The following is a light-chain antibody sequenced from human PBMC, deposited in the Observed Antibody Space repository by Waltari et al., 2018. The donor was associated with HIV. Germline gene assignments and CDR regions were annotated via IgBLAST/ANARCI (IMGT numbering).Light chain of an antibody. CDR2: RNN. J-gene: IGLJ3*02. CDR3: AAWDASLSGNWV. V-gene: IGLV1-47*01. CDR1: SSTIGSNY. Sequence: QSVLTQPPSASGTPGQRVPISCSGSSSTIGSNYVYWYQQLPGPPPKLLIYRNNQRPSGVPDRFSGSKSGTSASLAISGLRSEDEADYYCAAWDASLSGNWVFGGGTKLTVL.